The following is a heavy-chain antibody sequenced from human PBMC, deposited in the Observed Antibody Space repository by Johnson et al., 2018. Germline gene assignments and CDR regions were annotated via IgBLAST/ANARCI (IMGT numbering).Heavy chain of an antibody. CDR3: ARDDAFDI. J-gene: IGHJ3*02. Sequence: QVQLVQSGAEVKKXGASVKVXCKPSGYTLTSYDINWVRQATGQGLEWMGWRNPNSGNTGYAQKFQGRVTMTTNTSISTAYMELSSLRSEDTAVYYCARDDAFDIWGQGTMVTVSS. CDR1: GYTLTSYD. CDR2: RNPNSGNT. V-gene: IGHV1-8*01.